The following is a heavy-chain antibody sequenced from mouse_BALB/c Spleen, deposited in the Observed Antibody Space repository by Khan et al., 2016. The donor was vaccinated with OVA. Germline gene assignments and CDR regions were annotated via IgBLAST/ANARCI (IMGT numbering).Heavy chain of an antibody. V-gene: IGHV2-6-1*01. D-gene: IGHD2-10*01. Sequence: VQLLETGPGLVAPSQSLSITCTISGFSLTNYGIHWVRQPPGKSLEWLVVIWSDGSTTYNSALKSRLSISKDNSKSQVFLKMNSLQTDDSAMYYCARQPYYHYYIMDYWGQGTSVTVSS. CDR2: IWSDGST. J-gene: IGHJ4*01. CDR1: GFSLTNYG. CDR3: ARQPYYHYYIMDY.